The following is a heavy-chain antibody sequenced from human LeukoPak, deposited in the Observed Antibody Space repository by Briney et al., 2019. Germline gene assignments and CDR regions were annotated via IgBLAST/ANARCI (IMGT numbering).Heavy chain of an antibody. D-gene: IGHD3-10*01. CDR2: INPNSGGT. Sequence: GASVKVSCKASGYTFTGYYMHWARQAPGQGLEWMGWINPNSGGTNYAQKFQGRVTMTRDTSISTAYMELSRLRSDDTAVYYCARDRPHRMVRGVILVWFDPWGQGTLVTVSS. J-gene: IGHJ5*02. CDR1: GYTFTGYY. CDR3: ARDRPHRMVRGVILVWFDP. V-gene: IGHV1-2*02.